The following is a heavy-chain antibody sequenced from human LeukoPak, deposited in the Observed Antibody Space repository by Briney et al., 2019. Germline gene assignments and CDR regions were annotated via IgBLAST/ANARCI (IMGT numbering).Heavy chain of an antibody. J-gene: IGHJ4*02. V-gene: IGHV1-69*04. CDR1: GGTFSSYA. Sequence: SVKVSCKASGGTFSSYAISWVRQAPGQGLEWVGRIIPILGIANYAQKFQGRVTITADKSTSTAYMELSSLRSEDTAVYYCARDDYENPFDYWGQGTLVTVSS. CDR2: IIPILGIA. CDR3: ARDDYENPFDY. D-gene: IGHD4/OR15-4a*01.